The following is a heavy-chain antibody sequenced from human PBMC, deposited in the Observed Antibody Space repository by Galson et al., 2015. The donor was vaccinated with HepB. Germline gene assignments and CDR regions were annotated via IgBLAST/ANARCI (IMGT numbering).Heavy chain of an antibody. D-gene: IGHD5-18*01. CDR3: ARGWIQLWALDY. CDR1: GGSISSYY. CDR2: IYYSGST. J-gene: IGHJ4*02. Sequence: QVQLQESGPGLVKPSETLSLTCTVSGGSISSYYRSWIRQPPGKGLEWIGYIYYSGSTNYNPSLKSRVTISVDTSKNRFSLKLGSVTAADTAVYYCARGWIQLWALDYWGQGTLVTVSS. V-gene: IGHV4-59*01.